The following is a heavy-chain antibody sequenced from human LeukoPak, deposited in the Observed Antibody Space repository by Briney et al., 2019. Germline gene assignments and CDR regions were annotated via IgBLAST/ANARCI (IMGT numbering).Heavy chain of an antibody. D-gene: IGHD3-22*01. CDR2: ISAYNGNT. CDR3: ARPYDSSGYFGFGDAFDI. CDR1: GYTFTSYG. V-gene: IGHV1-18*01. Sequence: ASVKVSCKASGYTFTSYGISWVRQAPGQGLEWMGWISAYNGNTNYAQKLQGRVTMTIDTSTSTAYMELRSLRSDDTAVYYCARPYDSSGYFGFGDAFDIWGQGTMVTVSS. J-gene: IGHJ3*02.